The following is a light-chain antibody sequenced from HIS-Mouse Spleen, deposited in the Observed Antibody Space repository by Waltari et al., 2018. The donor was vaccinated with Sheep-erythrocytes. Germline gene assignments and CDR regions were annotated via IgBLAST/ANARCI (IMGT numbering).Light chain of an antibody. V-gene: IGLV3-19*01. J-gene: IGLJ3*02. CDR3: NSRDSSGNLWV. CDR1: SLRSYY. CDR2: GKN. Sequence: SSELTPDPAVSVALGQTVRITCQGDSLRSYYASWYQQKPGQAPVLVIYGKNNRPSGIPASLTITGAQAEDEADYYCNSRDSSGNLWVFGGGTKLTVL.